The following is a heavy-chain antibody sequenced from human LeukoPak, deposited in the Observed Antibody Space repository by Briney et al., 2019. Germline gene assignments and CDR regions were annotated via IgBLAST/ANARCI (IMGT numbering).Heavy chain of an antibody. V-gene: IGHV4-59*08. CDR3: ASHSYGSYWYFDL. CDR2: IYYSDST. Sequence: SSETLSLTCTASGGSISSHYLSWLRQPPGKGLEWIGYIYYSDSTNYNPSLKSRVTISVDTSKNQFSLKMSSVTAADTAVYYCASHSYGSYWYFDLWGRGTLVTVSS. D-gene: IGHD3-10*01. CDR1: GGSISSHY. J-gene: IGHJ2*01.